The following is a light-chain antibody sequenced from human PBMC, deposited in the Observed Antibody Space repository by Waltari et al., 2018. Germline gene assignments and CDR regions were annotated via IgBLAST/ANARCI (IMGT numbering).Light chain of an antibody. CDR1: SSNLGRNY. CDR2: KND. Sequence: QSVLTQPPSTSGTPGQGVTISCSGGSSNLGRNYVYWYLQVPGTAPKLLMFKNDQRPSGVPDRISGSKSGTSASLAINGLRSDDEGDYYCAAWDDSLNGWEFGGGTKVTVL. CDR3: AAWDDSLNGWE. V-gene: IGLV1-47*01. J-gene: IGLJ2*01.